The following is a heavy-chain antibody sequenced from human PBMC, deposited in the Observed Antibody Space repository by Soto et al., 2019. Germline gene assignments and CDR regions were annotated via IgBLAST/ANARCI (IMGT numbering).Heavy chain of an antibody. CDR1: GYTFTSHD. D-gene: IGHD4-17*01. CDR2: MNPNGGDT. J-gene: IGHJ4*02. CDR3: ARGIGETYGDLGGLEY. V-gene: IGHV1-8*01. Sequence: QVQLVQSGAEVKKPGASVKVSCKAFGYTFTSHDINWVRQATGHGLQWRGWMNPNGGDTGFAQKFQGRVTMAKNTSTSTAYMELSSLRSEDTAVYYCARGIGETYGDLGGLEYWGQGTLVSVSS.